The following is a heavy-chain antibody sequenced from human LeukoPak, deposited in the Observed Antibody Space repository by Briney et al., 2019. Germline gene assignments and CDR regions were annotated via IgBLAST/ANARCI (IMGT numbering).Heavy chain of an antibody. J-gene: IGHJ4*02. V-gene: IGHV4-39*01. D-gene: IGHD3-10*01. Sequence: SETLSLTCTVSGGSISSSSYYWGWIRQPPGKGLEWIGSIYYSGSTYYNPSLKSRVTISVDTSKNQFSLKLSSVTAADTAVYYRARYYYGSGSFFDYWGQGTLVTVSS. CDR2: IYYSGST. CDR1: GGSISSSSYY. CDR3: ARYYYGSGSFFDY.